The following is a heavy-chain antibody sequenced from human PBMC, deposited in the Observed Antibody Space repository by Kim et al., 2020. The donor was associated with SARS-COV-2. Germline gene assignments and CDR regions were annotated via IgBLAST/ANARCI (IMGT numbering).Heavy chain of an antibody. Sequence: SETLSLTCTVSGGSITNTSYSWGWIRQPPGKGLEWIVTIYHSGRTYYTPSLQSRVTISVDTSKNQFSLKLTSVTAADTAVYYCTRDTRGYSGYAIDYWGQGTRVTVSS. CDR1: GGSITNTSYS. D-gene: IGHD5-12*01. CDR2: IYHSGRT. CDR3: TRDTRGYSGYAIDY. V-gene: IGHV4-39*07. J-gene: IGHJ4*02.